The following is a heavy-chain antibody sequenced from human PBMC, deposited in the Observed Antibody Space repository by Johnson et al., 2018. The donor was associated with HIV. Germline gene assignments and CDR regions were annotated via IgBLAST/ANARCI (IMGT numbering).Heavy chain of an antibody. Sequence: QMLLVESGGGLVKPGGSLRLSCSASGFTFSRYAMHWVRQAPGKGLEWVAFISNDGSNKYYADSVKGRFTISRDNSKNTMYLQMNSLRAEDTALYYCAREDSSGYFDGFDGWGQGTMVTVSS. V-gene: IGHV3-30-3*01. CDR3: AREDSSGYFDGFDG. CDR1: GFTFSRYA. D-gene: IGHD3-22*01. J-gene: IGHJ3*01. CDR2: ISNDGSNK.